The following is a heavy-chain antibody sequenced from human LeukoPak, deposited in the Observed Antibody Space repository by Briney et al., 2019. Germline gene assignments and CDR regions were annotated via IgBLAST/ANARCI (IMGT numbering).Heavy chain of an antibody. V-gene: IGHV1-18*01. Sequence: GASVKVSCKASGYTFSNRGISWVRQAPGQGLEWRGWISDYSGSTNYAQRFQGRVTMTRDTSTSTAYMELRSLTSDDTAVYYCVRDRGATHFDYWGQGTLVTVSS. CDR2: ISDYSGST. CDR3: VRDRGATHFDY. CDR1: GYTFSNRG. J-gene: IGHJ4*02. D-gene: IGHD1-26*01.